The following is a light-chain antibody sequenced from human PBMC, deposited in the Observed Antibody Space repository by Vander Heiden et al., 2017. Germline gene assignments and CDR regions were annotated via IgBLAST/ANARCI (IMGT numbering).Light chain of an antibody. CDR3: QQLNSYPLYT. J-gene: IGKJ2*01. Sequence: DIQLTQSPSFLSASVGDRVTITCRASQGISSYFAWYQQKPGKAPKLLIYAASTLQSGVPSRFNGSGSGTEFTLTISSLQPEDFATYYCQQLNSYPLYTFGQGTKLEIK. V-gene: IGKV1-9*01. CDR1: QGISSY. CDR2: AAS.